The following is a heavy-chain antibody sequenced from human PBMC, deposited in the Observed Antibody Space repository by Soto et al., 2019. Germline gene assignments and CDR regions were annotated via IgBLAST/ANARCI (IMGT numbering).Heavy chain of an antibody. Sequence: QITLKESGPTLVKPTQTLTLTCTFSGFSLTTRGVGVGWIRQPPGQALEWLALIYWDDDKRYSPSLKSRLTITXXPXKTXVVLTMTNMDPVDTATYYCAHITYGSRNNTTRFDYWGQGTLVTVSS. D-gene: IGHD3-10*01. CDR3: AHITYGSRNNTTRFDY. CDR1: GFSLTTRGVG. CDR2: IYWDDDK. V-gene: IGHV2-5*02. J-gene: IGHJ4*02.